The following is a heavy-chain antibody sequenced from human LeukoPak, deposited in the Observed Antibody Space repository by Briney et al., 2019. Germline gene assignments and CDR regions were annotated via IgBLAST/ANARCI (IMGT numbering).Heavy chain of an antibody. CDR1: GYTFTGYY. CDR2: INPNSGGT. Sequence: ASVKVSCKASGYTFTGYYMHWVRQAPGQGLEWMGWINPNSGGTNYAQKFQGRVTMTRDTSISTAYMELSRLRPDDTAVYYCAREFSLRFLEWLLPGFDYWGQGTLVTVSS. D-gene: IGHD3-3*01. V-gene: IGHV1-2*02. J-gene: IGHJ4*02. CDR3: AREFSLRFLEWLLPGFDY.